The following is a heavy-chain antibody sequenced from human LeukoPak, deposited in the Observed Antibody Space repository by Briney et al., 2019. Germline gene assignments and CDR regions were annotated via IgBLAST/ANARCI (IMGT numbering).Heavy chain of an antibody. V-gene: IGHV3-9*01. CDR3: AKDINPDYYGSGSHRYFFDY. Sequence: GGSLRLSCAASGFTFDDYAMHWVRQAPGKGLEWVSGISWNSGSIGYADSVKGRFTISRDNAKNSLYLQMNSLRAEDTALYYCAKDINPDYYGSGSHRYFFDYWGQGTLVTVSS. D-gene: IGHD3-10*01. CDR2: ISWNSGSI. CDR1: GFTFDDYA. J-gene: IGHJ4*02.